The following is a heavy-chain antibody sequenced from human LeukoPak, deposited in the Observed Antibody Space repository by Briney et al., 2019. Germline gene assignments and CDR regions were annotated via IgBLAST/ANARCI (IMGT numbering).Heavy chain of an antibody. CDR3: ARDFTPGGFDP. CDR2: IWYDGSNK. Sequence: GVSLILSCAASGFTFSSYGMHWVRQAPGKWLEWVAVIWYDGSNKYYADSVKGRFTISRDNSKNTLYLQMNSLRAEDTAVYYCARDFTPGGFDPWGQGTLVTVSS. V-gene: IGHV3-33*01. D-gene: IGHD2-15*01. J-gene: IGHJ5*02. CDR1: GFTFSSYG.